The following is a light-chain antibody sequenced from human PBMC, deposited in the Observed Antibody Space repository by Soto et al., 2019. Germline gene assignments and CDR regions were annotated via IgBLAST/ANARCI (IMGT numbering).Light chain of an antibody. CDR3: QQYNYWPRT. CDR1: HSVSSN. Sequence: EMVITKSPAALSVSQGERATVSCRASHSVSSNLASYQQKPGQAPTPLLYGASTRATGIPARFSGSGSGTEFTPTTSSLQSEDGAADYCQQYNYWPRTFGQGTNVDI. J-gene: IGKJ1*01. CDR2: GAS. V-gene: IGKV3-15*01.